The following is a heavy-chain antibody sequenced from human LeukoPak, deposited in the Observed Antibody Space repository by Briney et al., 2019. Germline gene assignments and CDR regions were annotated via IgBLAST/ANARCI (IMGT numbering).Heavy chain of an antibody. V-gene: IGHV3-11*01. D-gene: IGHD6-19*01. Sequence: GGSLRLSCAASGFTFSNYYMTWIRQAPGKGLQWISFISDSGNTIYYADSVEGRFTISRDNAKNSLYLQMHSLRAGDAAMYYCARSTLPGRSGRTEFFQHWGQGTLVTVSS. CDR3: ARSTLPGRSGRTEFFQH. CDR1: GFTFSNYY. CDR2: ISDSGNTI. J-gene: IGHJ1*01.